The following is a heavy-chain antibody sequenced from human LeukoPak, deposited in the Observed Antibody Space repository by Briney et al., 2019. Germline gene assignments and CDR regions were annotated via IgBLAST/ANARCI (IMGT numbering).Heavy chain of an antibody. CDR2: INSDGSDI. Sequence: GGSLRLSCAASRFTFSSYWMHWVRQAPGKGLVWVSRINSDGSDIRYADSVKGRFTISRDNAKNTLYLQMNTLRAEDTGVYYCARDSKASLGATETVDYWGQGTLVTVSS. CDR1: RFTFSSYW. D-gene: IGHD1-26*01. J-gene: IGHJ4*02. V-gene: IGHV3-74*01. CDR3: ARDSKASLGATETVDY.